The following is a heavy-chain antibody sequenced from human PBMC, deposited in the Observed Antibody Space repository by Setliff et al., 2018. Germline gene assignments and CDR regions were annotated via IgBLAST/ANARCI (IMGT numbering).Heavy chain of an antibody. J-gene: IGHJ5*02. V-gene: IGHV4-4*07. Sequence: SETLSLTCTVSGDSISSYYWSWIRQPPGKGLEWIGRISTSGNTNYNPSLKSRVTVSLDTTKNQISLKLSSVTAADTAVYYCARGSGYYKNWFAPWGQGTLVTVSS. D-gene: IGHD3-9*01. CDR1: GDSISSYY. CDR2: ISTSGNT. CDR3: ARGSGYYKNWFAP.